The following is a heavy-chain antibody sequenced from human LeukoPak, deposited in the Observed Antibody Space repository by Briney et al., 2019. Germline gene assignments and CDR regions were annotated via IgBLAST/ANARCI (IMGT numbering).Heavy chain of an antibody. V-gene: IGHV3-66*01. Sequence: GGSLRLSCAASGFTVSSNYMSWVRQAPGKGLEWVSVIYSGGSTNYADSVKGRFTISRDNSKNTLYLQMNSLRAEDTAVYYCARARDSSGRYPGYWGQGILVTVSS. D-gene: IGHD3-22*01. J-gene: IGHJ4*02. CDR2: IYSGGST. CDR1: GFTVSSNY. CDR3: ARARDSSGRYPGY.